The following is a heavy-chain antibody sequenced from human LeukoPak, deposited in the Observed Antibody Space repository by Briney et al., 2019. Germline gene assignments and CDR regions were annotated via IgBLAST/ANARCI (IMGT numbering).Heavy chain of an antibody. CDR3: ARSYYDILTAFDY. V-gene: IGHV3-21*01. J-gene: IGHJ4*02. CDR2: ISTSRTYI. CDR1: GFTFSFYS. Sequence: VGSLRLSCAASGFTFSFYSMNWVRQAPGKGLEWASSISTSRTYIYYADAVKGRFTVSRDNAKNSLYLQMSSLRAEDTAVYYCARSYYDILTAFDYWAQGTLVTVSS. D-gene: IGHD3-9*01.